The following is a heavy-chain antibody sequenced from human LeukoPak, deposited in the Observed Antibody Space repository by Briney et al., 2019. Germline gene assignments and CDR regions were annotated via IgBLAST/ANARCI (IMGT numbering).Heavy chain of an antibody. Sequence: ASVKVSCKPSGYIFTRYYLHWLRQAPGQGLEWLGCIHPNGYSEPAPIFRGRVTMTSDTSLSTAYMDLSTLKSDDTAVYYCAIECCFDGNIYSKGFEYWGRGTVVTVSS. V-gene: IGHV1-2*02. D-gene: IGHD3-10*01. CDR3: AIECCFDGNIYSKGFEY. CDR2: IHPNGYS. CDR1: GYIFTRYY. J-gene: IGHJ4*02.